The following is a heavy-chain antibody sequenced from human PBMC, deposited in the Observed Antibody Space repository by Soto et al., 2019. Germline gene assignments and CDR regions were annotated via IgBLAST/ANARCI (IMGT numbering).Heavy chain of an antibody. J-gene: IGHJ4*02. CDR2: IWYDGSNK. CDR1: GFTFSSYG. CDR3: ARDGGYYDSSGYYSTEPPAFDY. V-gene: IGHV3-33*01. D-gene: IGHD3-22*01. Sequence: PGGSLRLSCAASGFTFSSYGMHWVRQAPGKGLEWVAVIWYDGSNKYYADSVKGRFTISRDNSKNTLYLQMNSLRAEDTAVYYCARDGGYYDSSGYYSTEPPAFDYWGQGTLVTVSS.